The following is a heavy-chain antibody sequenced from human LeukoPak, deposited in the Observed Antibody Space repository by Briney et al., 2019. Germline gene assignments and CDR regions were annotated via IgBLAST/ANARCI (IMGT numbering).Heavy chain of an antibody. V-gene: IGHV4-34*01. J-gene: IGHJ5*02. Sequence: SETLSLTCAVYGGSFSGYYWSWIRQPPGKGLEWIGEINHSGSTNYNPSLKSRVTISVDTSKNQFSLKLSSVTAADTAVYFCARMERSWYGRWFDPWGQGTLVTVSS. CDR3: ARMERSWYGRWFDP. CDR2: INHSGST. D-gene: IGHD6-13*01. CDR1: GGSFSGYY.